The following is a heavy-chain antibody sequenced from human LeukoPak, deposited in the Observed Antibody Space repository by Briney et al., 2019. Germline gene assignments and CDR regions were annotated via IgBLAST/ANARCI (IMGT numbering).Heavy chain of an antibody. J-gene: IGHJ4*02. V-gene: IGHV3-48*01. CDR1: GFTFSTYN. CDR2: INADSSTI. Sequence: GGSLRLSCAASGFTFSTYNMNWARQAPGKGLEWISYINADSSTIQYADSVRGRFTTSRDNAKNSLYLQMNSLRAEDTAVYYCVRDNSRGQSLGVIYWGQGSLVTVSS. CDR3: VRDNSRGQSLGVIY. D-gene: IGHD3-22*01.